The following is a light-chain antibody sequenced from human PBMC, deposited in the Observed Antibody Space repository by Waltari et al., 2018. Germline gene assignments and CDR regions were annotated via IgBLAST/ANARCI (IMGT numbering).Light chain of an antibody. CDR2: RNN. CDR1: SSNTGSNY. J-gene: IGLJ2*01. CDR3: AAWDDSLSGVV. Sequence: HSVLTQPPPASGTPGQRGTISLSGRSSNTGSNYVYWYQQPPGTAPELLIYRNNQRPSGVPDRFSGSKSGTSASLAISGLRSEDEADYYCAAWDDSLSGVVFGGGTKLTVL. V-gene: IGLV1-47*01.